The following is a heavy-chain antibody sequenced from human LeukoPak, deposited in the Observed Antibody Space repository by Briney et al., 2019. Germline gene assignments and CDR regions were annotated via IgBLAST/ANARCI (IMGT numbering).Heavy chain of an antibody. D-gene: IGHD1-14*01. CDR2: INPSGGGT. J-gene: IGHJ3*02. CDR1: GYTFTSYY. V-gene: IGHV1-46*01. CDR3: ARDPLNPLDAFDI. Sequence: GASVKVSCKASGYTFTSYYMHWVRQAPGQGLEWMGIINPSGGGTSYAQKFQGRVTMTRDTSTSTVYMELSSLRSEDTAVYYCARDPLNPLDAFDIWGQGTMVTVSS.